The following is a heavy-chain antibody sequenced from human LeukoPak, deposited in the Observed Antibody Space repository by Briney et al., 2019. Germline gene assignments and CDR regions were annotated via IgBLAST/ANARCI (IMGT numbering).Heavy chain of an antibody. CDR3: ARGAQYHDSSGHLY. CDR2: INPNSGGT. Sequence: ASVKVSCKASGYTFTGYYMHWVRQAPGQGLEWMGWINPNSGGTNYAQKFQGRVTMTRDTSISTAYMELSRLRSDDTAVYYCARGAQYHDSSGHLYWGQGTLVTVSS. D-gene: IGHD3-22*01. J-gene: IGHJ4*02. V-gene: IGHV1-2*02. CDR1: GYTFTGYY.